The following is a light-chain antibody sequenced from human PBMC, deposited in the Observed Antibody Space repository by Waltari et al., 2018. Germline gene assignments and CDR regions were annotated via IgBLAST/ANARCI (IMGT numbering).Light chain of an antibody. V-gene: IGLV1-44*01. Sequence: PSASGTPGQRVTISCSGGSSNIGSKPVSWYQQLPGAAPKLLIYSNDRRPSGVPDRFSGSKSGTSASLAISGLQSEDEADYYCSSWDDSLSGRVFGPGTRVTVL. J-gene: IGLJ1*01. CDR3: SSWDDSLSGRV. CDR1: SSNIGSKP. CDR2: SND.